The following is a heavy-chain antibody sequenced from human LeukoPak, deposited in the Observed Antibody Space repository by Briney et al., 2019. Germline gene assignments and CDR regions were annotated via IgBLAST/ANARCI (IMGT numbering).Heavy chain of an antibody. CDR1: GGSFSGYY. Sequence: SETLSLTCAVYGGSFSGYYWSWIRQPPGKGLEWIGEINHSGSTNYNPSLKSRVTISVDTSKNQFSLKLSSVTAADTAVYYCARRTDYMDVWGKGTTVTISS. V-gene: IGHV4-34*01. CDR3: ARRTDYMDV. J-gene: IGHJ6*03. CDR2: INHSGST.